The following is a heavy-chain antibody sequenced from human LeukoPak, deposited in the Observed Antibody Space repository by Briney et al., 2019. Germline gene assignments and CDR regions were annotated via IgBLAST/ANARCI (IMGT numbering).Heavy chain of an antibody. D-gene: IGHD3-10*01. V-gene: IGHV3-15*01. Sequence: GGSLRLSCAATGFTFSNAWMTWVRQAPGKGLEWVGHIKSKTDGETTDYAAPVKDRFTISRDDSKNTLYLQMNSLKTEDTAVYYCTTITYGSGSYPFDYWGQGTLVTVSS. CDR1: GFTFSNAW. J-gene: IGHJ4*02. CDR2: IKSKTDGETT. CDR3: TTITYGSGSYPFDY.